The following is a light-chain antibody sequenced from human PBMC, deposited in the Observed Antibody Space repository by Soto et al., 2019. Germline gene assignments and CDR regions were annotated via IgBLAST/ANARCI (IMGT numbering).Light chain of an antibody. CDR2: KTS. V-gene: IGKV1-5*03. CDR1: QRIGDW. Sequence: DIQMTQSPSTLSASVGDRVSITCRASQRIGDWLAWYQQKPGKAPKHLIYKTSNLQSGVPSRFSGSGSGTDFTLTISSLQPDDFATYYCQHYDSYSPTWTFGQGTKVDIK. J-gene: IGKJ1*01. CDR3: QHYDSYSPTWT.